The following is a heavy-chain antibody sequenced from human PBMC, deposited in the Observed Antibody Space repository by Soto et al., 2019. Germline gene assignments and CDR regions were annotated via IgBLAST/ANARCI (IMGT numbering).Heavy chain of an antibody. J-gene: IGHJ6*02. V-gene: IGHV3-30*18. CDR1: GFTFSSYG. CDR3: AKDRAAAGTRIGWGRAAAYYYYGMDV. CDR2: ISYDGSNK. Sequence: PGGSLRLPCAASGFTFSSYGMHWVRQAPGKGLEWVAVISYDGSNKYYADSVKGRFTISRDNSKNTLYLQMNSLRAEDTAVYYCAKDRAAAGTRIGWGRAAAYYYYGMDVWGQGTTVTVSS. D-gene: IGHD6-13*01.